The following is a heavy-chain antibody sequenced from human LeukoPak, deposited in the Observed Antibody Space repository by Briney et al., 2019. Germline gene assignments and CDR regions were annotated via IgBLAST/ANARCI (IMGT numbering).Heavy chain of an antibody. V-gene: IGHV1-8*03. CDR3: ARGLDFWSGYYTLDY. J-gene: IGHJ4*02. CDR2: MNPNSGNT. D-gene: IGHD3-3*01. Sequence: ASVKVSCKASGYTFTSYDTNWVRQATGQGLEWMGWMNPNSGNTGYAQKFQGRVTITRNTSISTAYMELSSLRSEDTAVYYCARGLDFWSGYYTLDYWGQGTLVTVSS. CDR1: GYTFTSYD.